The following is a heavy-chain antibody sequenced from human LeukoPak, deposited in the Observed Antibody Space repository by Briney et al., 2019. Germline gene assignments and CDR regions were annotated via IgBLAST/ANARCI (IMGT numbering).Heavy chain of an antibody. CDR3: AREVDGGFDP. Sequence: GGSLRLSCAASGFTFSRYTMHWVRQAPGKGLESVSAIDTHGGNTYYVKSVKDRFTISRDNSKNTLHLQMGSLRAEDMAVYYCAREVDGGFDPWGQGTLVTVSS. V-gene: IGHV3-64*01. CDR1: GFTFSRYT. CDR2: IDTHGGNT. J-gene: IGHJ5*02. D-gene: IGHD3-16*01.